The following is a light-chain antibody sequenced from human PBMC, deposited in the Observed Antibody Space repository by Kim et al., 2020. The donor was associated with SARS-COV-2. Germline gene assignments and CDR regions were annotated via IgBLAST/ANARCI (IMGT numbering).Light chain of an antibody. CDR2: QDS. V-gene: IGLV3-1*01. CDR3: QAWDSSTLVV. Sequence: SYELTQPPSVSVSPGQTASITCSGDKLGDKYACWYQQKPGQSPVLVIYQDSKRPSGIPERFSGSNSGNTATLTISGTQARDEADYYCQAWDSSTLVVFGG. J-gene: IGLJ2*01. CDR1: KLGDKY.